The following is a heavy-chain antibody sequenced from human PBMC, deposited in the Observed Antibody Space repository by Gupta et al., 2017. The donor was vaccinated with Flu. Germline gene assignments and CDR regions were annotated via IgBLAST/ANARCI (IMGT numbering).Heavy chain of an antibody. V-gene: IGHV3-30-3*01. Sequence: GFTFSTYVMHWGRQAPGKGLEWVAVISSDGNNKYYADSVKERFTISRDNSKNTLYLQMSSLRAEDTALYYWARGSGLMDVWGKGTTVAVSS. CDR3: ARGSGLMDV. J-gene: IGHJ6*03. CDR2: ISSDGNNK. D-gene: IGHD3-10*01. CDR1: GFTFSTYV.